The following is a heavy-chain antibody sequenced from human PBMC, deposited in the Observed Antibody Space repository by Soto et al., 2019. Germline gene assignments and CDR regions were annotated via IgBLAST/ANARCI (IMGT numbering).Heavy chain of an antibody. Sequence: SGGSLRLSCAASGFTFSDYYMSWIRQAPGKGLEWVSYISSSSSYTNYADSVKGRFTISRDNAKNSLYLQMNSLRAEDTAVYYCARVAYYYDSSGYNQYWGQGTLVTVSS. J-gene: IGHJ4*02. CDR2: ISSSSSYT. CDR3: ARVAYYYDSSGYNQY. D-gene: IGHD3-22*01. CDR1: GFTFSDYY. V-gene: IGHV3-11*06.